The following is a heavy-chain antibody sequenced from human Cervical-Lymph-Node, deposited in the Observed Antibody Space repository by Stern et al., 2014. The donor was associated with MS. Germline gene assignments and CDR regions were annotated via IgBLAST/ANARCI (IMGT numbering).Heavy chain of an antibody. V-gene: IGHV3-33*01. J-gene: IGHJ5*02. Sequence: QVQLVESGGGVVQPGKSLRLSCTASGFAFSRHGMHWVRQVPGKGLEWVAVIWYDGTNGKYDDSVKGRFTTSKDNAKNSLDLEKNSRRAEDTPFYSCGREKGSCRGDDGNVPFDPWGQGTLVPVSS. CDR2: IWYDGTNG. CDR3: GREKGSCRGDDGNVPFDP. CDR1: GFAFSRHG. D-gene: IGHD2-15*01.